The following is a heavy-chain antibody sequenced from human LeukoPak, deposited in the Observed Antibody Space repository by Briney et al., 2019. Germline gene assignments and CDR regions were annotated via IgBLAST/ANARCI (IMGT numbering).Heavy chain of an antibody. CDR1: GFTFSTYA. CDR2: ISPTGDGA. Sequence: PGGSLRLSCAASGFTFSTYALHWVRQAPGKGLEWVSGISPTGDGAYYAVSVKGRFSISRDNSRNTLYVHMNSLRAEDTAVYYCAKAGDRNYFDYWGQGALVTVSS. J-gene: IGHJ4*02. D-gene: IGHD3-22*01. CDR3: AKAGDRNYFDY. V-gene: IGHV3-23*01.